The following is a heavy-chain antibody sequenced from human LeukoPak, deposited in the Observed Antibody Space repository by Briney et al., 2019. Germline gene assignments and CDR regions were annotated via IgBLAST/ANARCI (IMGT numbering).Heavy chain of an antibody. V-gene: IGHV3-21*01. CDR2: ISSSSSYI. CDR1: GFTFSSYS. J-gene: IGHJ6*03. CDR3: ARAPLVVRYMDV. D-gene: IGHD6-13*01. Sequence: PGGSLRLPCAASGFTFSSYSMNWVRQAPGKGLEWVSSISSSSSYIYYADSVKGRFTISRDNAKNSLYLQMNSLRAEDTAVYYCARAPLVVRYMDVWGKGTTVTVSS.